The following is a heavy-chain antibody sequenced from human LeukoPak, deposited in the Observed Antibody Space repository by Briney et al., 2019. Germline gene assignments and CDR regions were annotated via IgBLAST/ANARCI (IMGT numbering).Heavy chain of an antibody. CDR2: INHSGST. CDR3: ARGLRERITMIVVVSGFDY. J-gene: IGHJ4*02. CDR1: GGSFSGYY. D-gene: IGHD3-22*01. Sequence: SETLSLTCAVYGGSFSGYYWSWIRQPPGKGLEWIGEINHSGSTNYNPSLKSRVTISVDTSKNQFSLKLSSVTAADTAVYYCARGLRERITMIVVVSGFDYWGQGTLVTVSS. V-gene: IGHV4-34*01.